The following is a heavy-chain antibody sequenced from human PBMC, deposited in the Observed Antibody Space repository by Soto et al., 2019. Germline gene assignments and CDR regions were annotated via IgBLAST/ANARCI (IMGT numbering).Heavy chain of an antibody. V-gene: IGHV3-48*02. J-gene: IGHJ4*02. Sequence: PEGSLRLSCAASGFTFNSYSMNWVRRAPGKGLEWLSYISGSGTIYYADSVEDRFTVSRDNVKNSLYLQMNSLRDEDTAVYYCERECSKVTALWSFFDSWGQGTLVTVSS. CDR2: ISGSGTI. CDR1: GFTFNSYS. D-gene: IGHD2-21*02. CDR3: ERECSKVTALWSFFDS.